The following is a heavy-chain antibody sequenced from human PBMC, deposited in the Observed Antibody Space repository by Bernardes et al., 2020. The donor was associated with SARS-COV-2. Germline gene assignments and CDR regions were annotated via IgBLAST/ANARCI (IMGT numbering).Heavy chain of an antibody. J-gene: IGHJ4*02. CDR3: AHRLYDFWSGYWVY. Sequence: SGPTLVKPTQTLTLTCTFSGFSLSTSGVGVGWIRQPPGKALEWLALIYWDDDKRYSPSLKSRLTITKDTSKNQVVLTMTNMDPVDTATYYCAHRLYDFWSGYWVYWGQGTLVTVSS. CDR1: GFSLSTSGVG. CDR2: IYWDDDK. D-gene: IGHD3-3*01. V-gene: IGHV2-5*02.